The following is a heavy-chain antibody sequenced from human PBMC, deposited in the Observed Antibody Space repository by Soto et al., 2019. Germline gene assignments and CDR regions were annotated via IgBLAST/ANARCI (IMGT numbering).Heavy chain of an antibody. CDR1: GFTFNNYG. Sequence: QVQLVESGGGVVQPGRSLRLSCAASGFTFNNYGMHWVRQAPGKGLVWVTVISYDGSHKYYADSVKSRFTISRDNSKNTLYLQMNSLRDEDTAVYYCAKRRGDHSNYSWGIDVWGQGTTVTVSS. V-gene: IGHV3-30*18. CDR2: ISYDGSHK. CDR3: AKRRGDHSNYSWGIDV. J-gene: IGHJ6*02. D-gene: IGHD4-4*01.